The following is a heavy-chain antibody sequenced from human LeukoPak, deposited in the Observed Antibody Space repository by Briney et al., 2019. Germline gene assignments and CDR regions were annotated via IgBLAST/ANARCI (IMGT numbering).Heavy chain of an antibody. D-gene: IGHD3-3*01. Sequence: GGCLRLSCAASGFSLTSNYMSWVRQAPGAGLEWVSVIYSGGRKYYEDSVKGRFTISRDNSKNTMYRQMNSRRAEDTAVYYCAREDYDFWSGYDTDWGQGTLGTVSS. CDR3: AREDYDFWSGYDTD. CDR1: GFSLTSNY. V-gene: IGHV3-53*01. CDR2: IYSGGRK. J-gene: IGHJ4*02.